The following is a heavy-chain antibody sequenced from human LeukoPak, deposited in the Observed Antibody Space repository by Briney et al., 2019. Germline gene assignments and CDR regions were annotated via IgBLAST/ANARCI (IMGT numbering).Heavy chain of an antibody. CDR2: IYYSGST. V-gene: IGHV4-59*08. J-gene: IGHJ4*02. CDR1: GGSISSNY. D-gene: IGHD3-22*01. CDR3: ATYRSTSGYVDS. Sequence: SETLSLTCSVSGGSISSNYWSWFRQPPGKGLEWIGYIYYSGSTTYNPSLKSRVTISVDTSKTQFSPKLTSVTAADTAVYYCATYRSTSGYVDSWGQGTLVTVSS.